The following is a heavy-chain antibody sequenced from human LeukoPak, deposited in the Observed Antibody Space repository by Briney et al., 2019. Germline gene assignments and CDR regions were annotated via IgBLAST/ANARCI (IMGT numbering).Heavy chain of an antibody. CDR3: ARHRAYYDSGPFDY. Sequence: PSETLSLTCVVSGVSISSPYWSWIRQPPGKGLEWIGYIFYSGSTHSNPSLRSRVTISMDTSNNQFSLKLTSVTAADTAVYYCARHRAYYDSGPFDYWGQGSLVTVSS. CDR2: IFYSGST. CDR1: GVSISSPY. V-gene: IGHV4-59*08. J-gene: IGHJ4*02. D-gene: IGHD3-16*01.